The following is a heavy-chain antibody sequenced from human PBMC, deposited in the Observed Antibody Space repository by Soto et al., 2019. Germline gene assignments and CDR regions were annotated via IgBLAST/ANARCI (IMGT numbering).Heavy chain of an antibody. D-gene: IGHD2-15*01. Sequence: PSETLSLTCTVSGGSISSGDYYWSWIRQPPGKGLEWIGYIYYSGSTYYNPSLKSRVTISVDTSKNQFSLKLSSVTAADTAVYYCARAGYCSGGSCYGYYYYYGMDVWGQGTTVTVSS. CDR1: GGSISSGDYY. J-gene: IGHJ6*02. CDR3: ARAGYCSGGSCYGYYYYYGMDV. V-gene: IGHV4-30-4*01. CDR2: IYYSGST.